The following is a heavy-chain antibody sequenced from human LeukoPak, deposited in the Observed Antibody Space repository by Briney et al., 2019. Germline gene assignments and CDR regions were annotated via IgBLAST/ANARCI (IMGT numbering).Heavy chain of an antibody. Sequence: GRSLRLSCAASGFTFSSYGMHWVRQAPGKGLEWVAVISYDGSNKYYADSVKGRFTISRDNSKNTLYLQMNSLRAGDTAVYYCARDRGGGHMDVWGKGTTVTISS. CDR2: ISYDGSNK. CDR1: GFTFSSYG. V-gene: IGHV3-30*03. J-gene: IGHJ6*03. CDR3: ARDRGGGHMDV. D-gene: IGHD2-15*01.